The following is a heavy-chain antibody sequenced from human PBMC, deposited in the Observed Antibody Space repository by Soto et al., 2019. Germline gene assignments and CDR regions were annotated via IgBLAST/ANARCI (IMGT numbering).Heavy chain of an antibody. Sequence: QVQLVQSGAEVKKPGASVKVSCKASGYTFTSYGISWVRQAPGQGLEWMGWISAYNGNTNYAQKLQGRVTMTTDTSTRTGYMGQRSLRSDDTSVYYLARRDSNRNLVAPWGQGTLVTVSS. J-gene: IGHJ5*02. D-gene: IGHD4-4*01. V-gene: IGHV1-18*01. CDR1: GYTFTSYG. CDR2: ISAYNGNT. CDR3: ARRDSNRNLVAP.